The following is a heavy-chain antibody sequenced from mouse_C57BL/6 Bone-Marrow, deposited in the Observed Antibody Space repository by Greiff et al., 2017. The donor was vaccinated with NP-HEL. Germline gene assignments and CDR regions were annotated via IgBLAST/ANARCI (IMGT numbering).Heavy chain of an antibody. Sequence: QVQLQQPGAELVKPGASVKLSCKASGYTFTSYWMQWVKQRPGQGLEWFGEIDPSDSYSNYNQKFKGKATLTVDTSSSTAYKQLSGLTSGDSAVDYCERGEFAYWGQGTMVTVSA. CDR1: GYTFTSYW. CDR3: ERGEFAY. CDR2: IDPSDSYS. V-gene: IGHV1-50*01. J-gene: IGHJ3*01.